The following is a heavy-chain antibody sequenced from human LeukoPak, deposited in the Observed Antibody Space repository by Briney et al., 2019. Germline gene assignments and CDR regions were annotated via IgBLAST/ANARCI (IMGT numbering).Heavy chain of an antibody. CDR3: ATDGDYWGSLDF. CDR2: IYTSSS. Sequence: RSLRLSCTASVGGNYMTWVRPAPRKGVEWVSVIYTSSSYYADSVKGRFTISRHKSGNTMYLQMNSLRVEDTAIYYCATDGDYWGSLDFRGQGTLVTVSS. J-gene: IGHJ4*02. CDR1: VGGNY. D-gene: IGHD7-27*01. V-gene: IGHV3-53*04.